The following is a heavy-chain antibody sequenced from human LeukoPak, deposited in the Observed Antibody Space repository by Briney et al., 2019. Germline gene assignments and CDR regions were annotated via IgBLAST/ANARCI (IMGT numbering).Heavy chain of an antibody. CDR2: ISYDGSNK. Sequence: PGRSLRLSCAASGFTFSSYGMHWVRQAPGKGLEWVAVISYDGSNKYYADSVKGRFTISRDNSKNTLYLQMNSLRAEDTAVYYCVQTGAAAGGWWLVPDYYYYYGMDVWGQGTTVTVSS. CDR3: VQTGAAAGGWWLVPDYYYYYGMDV. CDR1: GFTFSSYG. D-gene: IGHD6-13*01. J-gene: IGHJ6*02. V-gene: IGHV3-30*03.